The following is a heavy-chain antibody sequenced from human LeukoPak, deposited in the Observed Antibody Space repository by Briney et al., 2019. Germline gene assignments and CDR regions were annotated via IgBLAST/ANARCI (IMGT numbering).Heavy chain of an antibody. Sequence: PGGSLRLSCAASGITFSGNWMHWVRQAPGKGLEWVSVIYTGGSTYYADSVKGRFTISRDSSQNTLFLQMNSLRAEDTAVYYCARGSTRRSPFDIWGHGTMVTVSS. CDR1: GITFSGNW. D-gene: IGHD6-13*01. J-gene: IGHJ3*02. V-gene: IGHV3-53*01. CDR2: IYTGGST. CDR3: ARGSTRRSPFDI.